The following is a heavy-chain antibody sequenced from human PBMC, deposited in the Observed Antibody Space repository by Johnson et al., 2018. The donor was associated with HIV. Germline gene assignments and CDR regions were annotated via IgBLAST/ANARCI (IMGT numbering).Heavy chain of an antibody. V-gene: IGHV3-20*04. CDR1: GFTFDDYG. CDR3: ARLVSSSFTHAFDI. Sequence: VQLVESGGGLIEPGGSLRLSCAASGFTFDDYGMNWVRQTPGKGLEWVSGINWNGGSTYYADSVKGRFTISRDNSKNTLYLQLNSLRAEDTALYYCARLVSSSFTHAFDIWGQGTMVTVSA. J-gene: IGHJ3*02. CDR2: INWNGGST. D-gene: IGHD3-22*01.